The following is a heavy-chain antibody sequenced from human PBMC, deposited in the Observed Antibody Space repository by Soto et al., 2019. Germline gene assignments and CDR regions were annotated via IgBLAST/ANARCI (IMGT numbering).Heavy chain of an antibody. CDR1: GYTSTNYY. CDR3: ARGTRIVVVIGGAFDI. D-gene: IGHD3-22*01. J-gene: IGHJ3*02. CDR2: INPNGDST. V-gene: IGHV1-46*01. Sequence: RASVKVSCKASGYTSTNYYMHWLRQAPGQGLEWMGIINPNGDSTSYAQKFQGRITMTRDTSTSTVYMELSSLTSDDTAVYYCARGTRIVVVIGGAFDIWGQGTMVTVSS.